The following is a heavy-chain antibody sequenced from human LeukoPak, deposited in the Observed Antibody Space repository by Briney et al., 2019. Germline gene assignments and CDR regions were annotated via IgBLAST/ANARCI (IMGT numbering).Heavy chain of an antibody. CDR3: ARGVRITIFGVALYYYYGMDV. J-gene: IGHJ6*02. Sequence: SETLSLTCTVSGGSISNDGYYWGWIRQPPGKGLEWIGSIYYSGSTYNNPSLKSRVTISVDTSKNQFSLKVNSVTATDTAVYYCARGVRITIFGVALYYYYGMDVWGQGTTVTVSS. D-gene: IGHD3-3*01. CDR1: GGSISNDGYY. V-gene: IGHV4-39*01. CDR2: IYYSGST.